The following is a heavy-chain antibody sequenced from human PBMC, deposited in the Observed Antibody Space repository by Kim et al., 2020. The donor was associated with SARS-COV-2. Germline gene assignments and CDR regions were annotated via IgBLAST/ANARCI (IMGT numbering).Heavy chain of an antibody. D-gene: IGHD6-19*01. CDR2: ISYDGSNK. J-gene: IGHJ6*02. Sequence: GGSLRLSCAASGFTFSSYGMHWVRQAPGKGLEWVAVISYDGSNKYYADSVKGRFTISRDNSKNTLYLQMNSLRAEDTAVYYCAKEEGGGYSSGWTYYYYGMDVWGQGATGTVSS. CDR3: AKEEGGGYSSGWTYYYYGMDV. CDR1: GFTFSSYG. V-gene: IGHV3-30*18.